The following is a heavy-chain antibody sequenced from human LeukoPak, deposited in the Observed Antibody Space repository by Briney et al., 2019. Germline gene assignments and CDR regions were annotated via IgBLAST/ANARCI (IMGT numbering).Heavy chain of an antibody. J-gene: IGHJ6*02. CDR2: INHDGSDK. CDR3: ARCESQWELPYYYYYGMDV. V-gene: IGHV3-7*01. D-gene: IGHD1-26*01. Sequence: GGSLRLSCAASGFTFSSFWMSWVRQAPGKGLEWVANINHDGSDKYYVDSVKGRFTISRDNAKNSLYLQMNSLRAEDTAVYYCARCESQWELPYYYYYGMDVWGQGTTVTVSS. CDR1: GFTFSSFW.